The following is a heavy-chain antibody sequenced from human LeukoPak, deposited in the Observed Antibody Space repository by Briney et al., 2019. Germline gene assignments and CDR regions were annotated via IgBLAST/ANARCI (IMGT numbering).Heavy chain of an antibody. CDR2: IYYSGST. CDR3: ARSERGGPSGPHFDY. V-gene: IGHV4-30-4*08. J-gene: IGHJ4*02. CDR1: GGSISSGDYY. Sequence: SETLSLTCTVSGGSISSGDYYWSWIRQPPGKGLEWIGYIYYSGSTYYTPSLKSRVTISVDTSKNQFSLKLTSVTAADTAVYYCARSERGGPSGPHFDYWGQGTLVTVSS. D-gene: IGHD1-26*01.